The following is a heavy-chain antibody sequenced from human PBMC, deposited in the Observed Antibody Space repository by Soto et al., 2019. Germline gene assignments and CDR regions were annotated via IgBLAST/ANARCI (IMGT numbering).Heavy chain of an antibody. Sequence: GGSLRLSCAASGFTFSSYAMHWVRQAPGKGLEYVSAISSNGGSTYYANSVKGRFTISRDNSKNTLYLQMGSLRAEDMAVYYCARGLFTYYDFWSGSRDLDFDYWGKGPLVTVSS. D-gene: IGHD3-3*01. CDR2: ISSNGGST. J-gene: IGHJ4*02. V-gene: IGHV3-64*01. CDR3: ARGLFTYYDFWSGSRDLDFDY. CDR1: GFTFSSYA.